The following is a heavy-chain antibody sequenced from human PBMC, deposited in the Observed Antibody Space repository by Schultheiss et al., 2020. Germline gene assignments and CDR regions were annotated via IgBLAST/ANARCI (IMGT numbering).Heavy chain of an antibody. CDR1: GGSISSGGYS. D-gene: IGHD5-12*01. J-gene: IGHJ5*02. V-gene: IGHV4-30-2*01. CDR3: ARLVARINWFDP. Sequence: SETLSLTCAVSGGSISSGGYSWSWIRQPPGKGLEWIGYIYHSGSTYYNPSLKSRVTISVDRSKNQFSLKLSSVTAADTAVYYCARLVARINWFDPWGQGTLVTVSS. CDR2: IYHSGST.